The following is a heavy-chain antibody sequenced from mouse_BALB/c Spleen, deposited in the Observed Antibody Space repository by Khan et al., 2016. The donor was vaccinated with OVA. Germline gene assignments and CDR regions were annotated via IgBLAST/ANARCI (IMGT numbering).Heavy chain of an antibody. CDR2: INTHTGES. J-gene: IGHJ2*01. CDR1: GYTFTNYG. Sequence: QIQLVQSGPEVKKPGETVKISCKASGYTFTNYGMNWMKQAPGKGLKWMGWINTHTGESTYADDFKGRFAFSLETSANTAYLHINNLKNEDTATYFCARILSVFCDYWGQGTTLTVSS. V-gene: IGHV9-3-1*01. D-gene: IGHD6-2*01. CDR3: ARILSVFCDY.